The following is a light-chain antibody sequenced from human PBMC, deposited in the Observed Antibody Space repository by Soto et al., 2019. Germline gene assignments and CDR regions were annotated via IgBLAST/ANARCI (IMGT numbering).Light chain of an antibody. J-gene: IGKJ4*01. CDR2: GAS. CDR3: QQYTNWPLT. V-gene: IGKV3-15*01. CDR1: QNIYSN. Sequence: EIVMTQSPATLSVSPGERATLSCRTSQNIYSNLAWYQQKPGQAPRLLIYGASIRATVIPGSFSGSGSETEFYLTISSLQSEDFGLYYCQQYTNWPLTFGGGTKVEIK.